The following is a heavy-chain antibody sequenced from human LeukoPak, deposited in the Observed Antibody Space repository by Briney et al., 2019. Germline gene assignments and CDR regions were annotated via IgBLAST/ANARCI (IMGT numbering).Heavy chain of an antibody. V-gene: IGHV1-69*05. CDR2: IIPMFGGA. D-gene: IGHD6-13*01. CDR1: GGSISSYG. CDR3: ARVLRYSSPYFDY. J-gene: IGHJ4*02. Sequence: SVKVSCKGSGGSISSYGINWVRQAPGQGLEWMRGIIPMFGGAKYAQKFQGRVTISTDESTTTVYMELSSLRSEDTAVYYCARVLRYSSPYFDYWGQGTLVTVSS.